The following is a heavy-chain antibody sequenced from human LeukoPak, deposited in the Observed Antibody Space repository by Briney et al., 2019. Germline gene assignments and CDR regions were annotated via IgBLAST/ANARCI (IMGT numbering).Heavy chain of an antibody. D-gene: IGHD1-26*01. CDR2: APYDGSNK. Sequence: PGGSLRLSCAASGFTVSSNYMSWVRQAPGKELEWVAFAPYDGSNKYYADSVKGRFTISRDNSKNTLYLQMNSLRAEDTAVYYCAKVGNSGNYAFDYWGQGTLVTVSS. V-gene: IGHV3-30*02. CDR3: AKVGNSGNYAFDY. CDR1: GFTVSSNY. J-gene: IGHJ4*02.